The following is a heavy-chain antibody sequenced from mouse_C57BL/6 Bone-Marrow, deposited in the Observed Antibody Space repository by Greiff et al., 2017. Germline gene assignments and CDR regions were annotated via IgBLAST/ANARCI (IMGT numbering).Heavy chain of an antibody. CDR3: ASYCYVSSPAWVAY. D-gene: IGHD1-1*01. Sequence: VQLQQPGAELVKPGASVKVSCQASGYTFTSYWMHWVKQRPGQGLEWIGRLHPSDSDTNDNQKLKGKATLTVDKSSSTAYMQISSLTSEDSAVYYCASYCYVSSPAWVAYWGQGTLVTVSA. CDR1: GYTFTSYW. CDR2: LHPSDSDT. V-gene: IGHV1-74*01. J-gene: IGHJ3*01.